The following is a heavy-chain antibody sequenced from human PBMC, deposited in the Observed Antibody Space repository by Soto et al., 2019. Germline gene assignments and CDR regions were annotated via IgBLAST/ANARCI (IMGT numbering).Heavy chain of an antibody. V-gene: IGHV4-4*02. CDR1: DASISSSNW. J-gene: IGHJ3*02. CDR3: ARVERGTATTVVDAFDI. CDR2: IYEGGST. Sequence: SETLSLTCAVSDASISSSNWWSWVRQPPGKGLEWIGEIYEGGSTNYNPSLKSRVVISVDTSKNQFSLKMTSVTAADTALYYCARVERGTATTVVDAFDIWGPGTMVTVSS. D-gene: IGHD1-1*01.